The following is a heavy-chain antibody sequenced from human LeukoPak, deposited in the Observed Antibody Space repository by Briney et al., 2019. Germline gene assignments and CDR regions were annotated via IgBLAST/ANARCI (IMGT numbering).Heavy chain of an antibody. CDR2: MNPNSGNT. Sequence: ASVKVSCKASGYTFTSYDINWVRQATGQGLEGMGWMNPNSGNTEYAQKFQGRVTMTRNTSISTAYLELSSLRSEDTAVYYCARGLVRNDYVGGSYYYYYGMDVWGQGTTVTVSS. V-gene: IGHV1-8*01. D-gene: IGHD3-16*01. J-gene: IGHJ6*02. CDR1: GYTFTSYD. CDR3: ARGLVRNDYVGGSYYYYYGMDV.